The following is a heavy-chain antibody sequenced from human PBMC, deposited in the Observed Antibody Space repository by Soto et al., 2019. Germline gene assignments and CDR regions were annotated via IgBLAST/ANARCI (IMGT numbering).Heavy chain of an antibody. J-gene: IGHJ4*02. CDR2: ISKDGSHK. V-gene: IGHV3-30*04. D-gene: IGHD3-10*01. Sequence: GGSLRLSCSASGFSFSRHAIHWVRQAPGKGLEWVAVISKDGSHKYYLDSVKGRFTISRDNSKNILYLQMNSLRDEDTAVYYCARSRSGAVADSFDFWGQGTLVTVSS. CDR3: ARSRSGAVADSFDF. CDR1: GFSFSRHA.